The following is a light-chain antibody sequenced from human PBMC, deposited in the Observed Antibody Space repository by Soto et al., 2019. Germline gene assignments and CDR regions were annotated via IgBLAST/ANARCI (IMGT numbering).Light chain of an antibody. CDR1: QSVSSSY. CDR2: GAS. CDR3: QQYGSSPLT. J-gene: IGKJ4*01. Sequence: EIVLTQSPGTLSLSPGERATLSCRASQSVSSSYLAWYQQKPGQAPRLLIYGASSRATGIPDRFSGSGSGTDFTLTISRLEPEDFAVYYCQQYGSSPLTFGGGTKADIK. V-gene: IGKV3-20*01.